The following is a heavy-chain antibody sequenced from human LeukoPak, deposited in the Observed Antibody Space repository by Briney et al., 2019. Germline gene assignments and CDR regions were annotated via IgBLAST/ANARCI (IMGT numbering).Heavy chain of an antibody. CDR3: ARGVQMTS. Sequence: SETLSLTCTVSGGSISSSSYYWGWIRQPPGKGLEWIGNIYYSGSTYYNPSLESRVTISVDTSKNQFSLKLSSVTAADTAVYYCARGVQMTSWGQGTLVTVSS. V-gene: IGHV4-39*07. D-gene: IGHD4-11*01. CDR2: IYYSGST. J-gene: IGHJ4*02. CDR1: GGSISSSSYY.